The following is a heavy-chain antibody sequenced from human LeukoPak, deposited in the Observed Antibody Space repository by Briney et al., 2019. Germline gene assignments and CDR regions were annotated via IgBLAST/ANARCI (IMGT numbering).Heavy chain of an antibody. V-gene: IGHV4-59*01. Sequence: PSETLSLTCTVSGGSISSYYWSWLRQPPGKGLEWIGYIYYSGTTNYNPSLKSRVTISVDTSKNQFSLKLSSVTAADTAVYYCARGVYIAAAQYGYWGQGTLVTVSS. D-gene: IGHD6-13*01. CDR1: GGSISSYY. CDR3: ARGVYIAAAQYGY. CDR2: IYYSGTT. J-gene: IGHJ4*02.